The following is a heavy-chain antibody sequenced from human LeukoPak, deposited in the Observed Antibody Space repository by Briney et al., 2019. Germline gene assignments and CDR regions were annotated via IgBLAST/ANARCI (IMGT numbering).Heavy chain of an antibody. CDR2: ISGSGGST. CDR1: GFTFSSYA. Sequence: GGSLRLSCAASGFTFSSYAMSWVRQAPGEGLEWVSAISGSGGSTYYADSVKGRFTISRDNSKNTLYLQMNSLRAEDTAVYYCATQPDFWSGYSDDYWGQGTLVTVSS. V-gene: IGHV3-23*01. J-gene: IGHJ4*02. D-gene: IGHD3-3*01. CDR3: ATQPDFWSGYSDDY.